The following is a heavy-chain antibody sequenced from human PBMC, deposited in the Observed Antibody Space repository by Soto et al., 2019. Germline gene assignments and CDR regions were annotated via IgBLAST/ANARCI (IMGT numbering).Heavy chain of an antibody. CDR2: IYWNDDK. J-gene: IGHJ4*02. V-gene: IGHV2-5*01. CDR3: AHSEYIYGYWDYFDY. Sequence: QITLKESGPTLVKPTQTLTLTCTLSGFSLSTSGVGVGWIRQPPGEALEWLALIYWNDDKPYSPPLENRLTITQHTSKNQVVLTMTHMDPVDTATYYCAHSEYIYGYWDYFDYWGQGTLVTVSS. CDR1: GFSLSTSGVG. D-gene: IGHD5-18*01.